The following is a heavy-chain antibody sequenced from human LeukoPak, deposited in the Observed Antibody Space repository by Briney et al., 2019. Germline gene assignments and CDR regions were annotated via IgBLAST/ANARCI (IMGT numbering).Heavy chain of an antibody. CDR2: INHSGST. V-gene: IGHV4-34*01. D-gene: IGHD3-10*01. CDR1: GGSFSGYY. CDR3: ARGGHYYGSGSYYTSYFDY. Sequence: SETLSLTCAVYGGSFSGYYWSWIRQPPGKGLEWIGEINHSGSTNYNPSLKSRVTISVDTSKNQFSLKLSSVTAADTAVYYCARGGHYYGSGSYYTSYFDYWGQGTLVTVSS. J-gene: IGHJ4*02.